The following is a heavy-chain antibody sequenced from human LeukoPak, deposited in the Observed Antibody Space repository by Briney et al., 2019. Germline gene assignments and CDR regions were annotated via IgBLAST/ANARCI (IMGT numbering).Heavy chain of an antibody. D-gene: IGHD1-26*01. V-gene: IGHV3-11*01. CDR1: GFTFSDYY. Sequence: PGGSLRLSCAASGFTFSDYYMSWIRQAPGKGLEGVSYISRSGSTIYYADSVKGRFTVSRDNAKNSLYLQMNSLRAEDTAVYYCARDRGGSYYFDYWGQGTLVTVSS. J-gene: IGHJ4*02. CDR2: ISRSGSTI. CDR3: ARDRGGSYYFDY.